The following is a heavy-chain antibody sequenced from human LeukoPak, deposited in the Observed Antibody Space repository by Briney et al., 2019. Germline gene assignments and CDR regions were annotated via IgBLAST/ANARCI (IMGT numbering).Heavy chain of an antibody. CDR3: AKESELLCGGWFDP. J-gene: IGHJ5*02. D-gene: IGHD2-2*01. CDR2: VSGSGGST. CDR1: GFNFSPYW. Sequence: GGSLRLSCATSGFNFSPYWMHWVRQAPGKGLEWVPVVSGSGGSTYYADSVKGRFTISRDNSKNTLYLQMNSLKAEDTAVYYCAKESELLCGGWFDPWGQGTLVTVSS. V-gene: IGHV3-23*01.